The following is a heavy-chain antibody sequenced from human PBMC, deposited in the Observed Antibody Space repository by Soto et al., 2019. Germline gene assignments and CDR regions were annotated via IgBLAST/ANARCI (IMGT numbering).Heavy chain of an antibody. CDR2: INHSGST. CDR1: GGSFSGYY. D-gene: IGHD2-15*01. Sequence: SETLSLTCAVYGGSFSGYYWSWIRQPPGKGLEWIGEINHSGSTNYNPSLKSRVTISVDTSKNQFSLKLSSVTAADTAVYYCARVVMRVVVAATHPIWFDPWGQGTLVTVSS. V-gene: IGHV4-34*01. CDR3: ARVVMRVVVAATHPIWFDP. J-gene: IGHJ5*02.